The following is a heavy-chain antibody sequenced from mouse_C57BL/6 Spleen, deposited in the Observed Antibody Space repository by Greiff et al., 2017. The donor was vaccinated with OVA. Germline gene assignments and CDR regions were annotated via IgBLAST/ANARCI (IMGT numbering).Heavy chain of an antibody. CDR3: ARKFAY. J-gene: IGHJ3*01. Sequence: EVHLLESGGGLVKPGGSLKLSCAASGFTFSDYGMHWVRQAPGKGLEWVAYISRGSSTIYYADTVKGRFTISRDNAKNTLFLQMTSLRSEDTAMYYCARKFAYWGQGTLVTVSA. V-gene: IGHV5-17*01. CDR1: GFTFSDYG. CDR2: ISRGSSTI.